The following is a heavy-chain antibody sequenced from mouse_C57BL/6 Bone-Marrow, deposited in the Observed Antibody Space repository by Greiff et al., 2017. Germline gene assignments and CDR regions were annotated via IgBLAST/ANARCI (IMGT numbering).Heavy chain of an antibody. CDR3: ARGGRWLYVEFDY. V-gene: IGHV1-81*01. Sequence: QVQLQQSGAELARPGASVKLSCKASGYTFTSYGISWVKQRTGQGLEWIGEIYPRSGNTYYNEKFKGKATLTADKSSSTAYMELRSLTSEDSAVYFCARGGRWLYVEFDYWGQGTTLTVSS. D-gene: IGHD1-1*01. CDR2: IYPRSGNT. J-gene: IGHJ2*01. CDR1: GYTFTSYG.